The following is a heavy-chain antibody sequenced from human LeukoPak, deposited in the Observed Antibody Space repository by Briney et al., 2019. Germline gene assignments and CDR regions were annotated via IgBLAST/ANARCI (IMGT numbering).Heavy chain of an antibody. CDR1: GGSFSGYY. D-gene: IGHD3-22*01. CDR2: INHSGST. Sequence: SETLSLTCAVYGGSFSGYYWSWIRQPPGKGLEWIGEINHSGSTNYNPSLKSRVTISVDTSKNQFSLKLSSVTAADTAVYYCATADYYDSSGYEPNDAFDIWGQGTMVTVSS. CDR3: ATADYYDSSGYEPNDAFDI. J-gene: IGHJ3*02. V-gene: IGHV4-34*01.